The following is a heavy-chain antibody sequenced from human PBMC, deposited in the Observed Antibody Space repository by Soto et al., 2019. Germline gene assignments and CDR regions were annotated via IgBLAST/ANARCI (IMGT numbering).Heavy chain of an antibody. V-gene: IGHV3-23*01. Sequence: EVQLLESGGGLVQSGGSLRLSCAASGFIFSNYAMNWVRQVPGKGLEWVAGISGSGGSTHYADSVKGRVTISRDNSKNILYLQMHILRAEDTAVFYCAKGTSVVVPFAMGFDYWGQGALVTVSS. J-gene: IGHJ4*02. CDR2: ISGSGGST. CDR1: GFIFSNYA. D-gene: IGHD2-15*01. CDR3: AKGTSVVVPFAMGFDY.